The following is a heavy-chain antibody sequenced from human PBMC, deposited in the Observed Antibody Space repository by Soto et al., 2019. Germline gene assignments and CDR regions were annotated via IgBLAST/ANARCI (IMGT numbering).Heavy chain of an antibody. D-gene: IGHD6-13*01. CDR2: IWYDGTTT. CDR1: GFTLSNYG. Sequence: QVQLVESGGGVVQPGRSLTLSCVASGFTLSNYGMHWFRQAPGKGPEWVAVIWYDGTTTYSADSVRGRLSISRDNSKNALVLQLSSLRAEDTAVYYCARNVASAGSSRGFDTWGQGTLVTVS. V-gene: IGHV3-33*01. J-gene: IGHJ5*02. CDR3: ARNVASAGSSRGFDT.